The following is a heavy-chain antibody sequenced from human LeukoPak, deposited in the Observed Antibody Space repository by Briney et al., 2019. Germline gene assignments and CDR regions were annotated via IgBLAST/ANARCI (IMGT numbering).Heavy chain of an antibody. D-gene: IGHD1-26*01. J-gene: IGHJ5*02. CDR1: GGSISSGSYY. V-gene: IGHV4-61*02. Sequence: SETLSLTCTVSGGSISSGSYYWSWIRQPAGKGLEWIGRIYTSGSTNYNPSLKSRVTISVDTSKNQFSLKLSSVTAADTAVYYCAREGWELLRSWFDPWGQGTLVTVSS. CDR3: AREGWELLRSWFDP. CDR2: IYTSGST.